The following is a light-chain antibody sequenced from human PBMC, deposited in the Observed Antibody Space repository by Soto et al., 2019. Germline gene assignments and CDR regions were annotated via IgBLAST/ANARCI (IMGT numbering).Light chain of an antibody. J-gene: IGKJ1*01. V-gene: IGKV1-5*01. CDR3: QQYDKYST. CDR1: QSFSVS. CDR2: DAS. Sequence: IQMTQSPSTLSASVGDTVTFTCRASQSFSVSLAWYQQKPGKAPNLLIYDASTLQGGVPSRFSGSGSGTEFTLTVTSLQPEDFATYFCQQYDKYSTFGHGTKVDIK.